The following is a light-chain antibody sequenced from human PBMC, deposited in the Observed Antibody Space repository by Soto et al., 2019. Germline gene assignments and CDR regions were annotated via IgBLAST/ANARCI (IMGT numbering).Light chain of an antibody. J-gene: IGLJ2*01. CDR1: RSNIGSNT. V-gene: IGLV1-44*01. CDR3: AAWDDTLNGVV. CDR2: KND. Sequence: QSALTQPPSASGTPGQRVTISCSGSRSNIGSNTVNWYQLLPGTAPKLLICKNDQRPSGVPDRFSGSKSGTSASLAISGLQSEDEADYYCAAWDDTLNGVVFGGGTKLTVL.